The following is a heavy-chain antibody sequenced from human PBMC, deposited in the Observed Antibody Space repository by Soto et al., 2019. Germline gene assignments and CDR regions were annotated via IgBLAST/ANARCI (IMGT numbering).Heavy chain of an antibody. J-gene: IGHJ4*02. CDR1: GFTFSSYA. V-gene: IGHV3-30-3*01. CDR2: ISYDGSNK. D-gene: IGHD3-22*01. CDR3: ARGGYYYDSSGSPLDY. Sequence: GGSLRLSCAASGFTFSSYAMHWVRQAPGKGLEWVAVISYDGSNKYYADSVKGRFTISRDNSKNTLYLQMNSLRAEDTAVYYCARGGYYYDSSGSPLDYWGQGTLVTVSS.